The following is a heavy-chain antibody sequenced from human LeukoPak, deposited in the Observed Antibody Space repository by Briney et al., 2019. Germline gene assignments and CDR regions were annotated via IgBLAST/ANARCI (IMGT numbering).Heavy chain of an antibody. D-gene: IGHD5-24*01. J-gene: IGHJ4*02. V-gene: IGHV4-39*07. CDR1: GGSISSSSYY. CDR2: IYYSGST. Sequence: PSETLSLTCTVSGGSISSSSYYWGWIRQPPGKGLEWIGSIYYSGSTYYNPSLKSRVTISVDTSKNQFSLKLSSVTAADTAVYYCARDYGDGYVLYWGQGTLVTVSS. CDR3: ARDYGDGYVLY.